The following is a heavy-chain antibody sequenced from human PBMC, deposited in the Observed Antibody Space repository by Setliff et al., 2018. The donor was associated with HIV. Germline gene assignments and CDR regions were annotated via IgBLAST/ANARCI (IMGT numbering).Heavy chain of an antibody. J-gene: IGHJ4*02. D-gene: IGHD6-19*01. CDR3: ARGSYGSVLL. CDR1: GDSVSSNNAA. Sequence: PSQTLSLTCAISGDSVSSNNAAWNWIRQSPLRGLERLGRTYFRSKWYFDYAVSVKSRIIINPDTSKNQFSLHLNSVTPEDTAVYYCARGSYGSVLLWGQGTLVTVSS. V-gene: IGHV6-1*01. CDR2: TYFRSKWYF.